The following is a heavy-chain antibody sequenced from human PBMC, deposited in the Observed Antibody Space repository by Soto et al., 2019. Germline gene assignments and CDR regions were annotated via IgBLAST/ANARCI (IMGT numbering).Heavy chain of an antibody. CDR3: AKVLRFLEWLAWYYGMDV. CDR1: GFTFSSYA. CDR2: ISGSGGST. V-gene: IGHV3-23*01. J-gene: IGHJ6*02. Sequence: SLRLSCAASGFTFSSYAMSWVRQAPGKGLEWVSAISGSGGSTYYADSVKGRFTISRDNSKNTLYLQMNSLRAEDTAVYYCAKVLRFLEWLAWYYGMDVWGQGTTVTVSS. D-gene: IGHD3-3*01.